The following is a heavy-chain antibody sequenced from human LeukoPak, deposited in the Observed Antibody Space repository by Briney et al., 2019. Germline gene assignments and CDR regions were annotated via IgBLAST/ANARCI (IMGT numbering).Heavy chain of an antibody. Sequence: ASVKVSCKASGYTFISYGISWVRQAPGQGLEWMGWISAYNGNTNYAQKLQGRVTMTTDTSTSTAYMELRSLRSDDTAVYYCAREVYYYYYMDVWGKGTTVTVSS. J-gene: IGHJ6*03. CDR3: AREVYYYYYMDV. CDR1: GYTFISYG. CDR2: ISAYNGNT. V-gene: IGHV1-18*01.